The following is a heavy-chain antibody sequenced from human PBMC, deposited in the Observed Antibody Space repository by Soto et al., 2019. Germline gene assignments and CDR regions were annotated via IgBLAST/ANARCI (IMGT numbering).Heavy chain of an antibody. Sequence: LSLTCTVSGGSVSSGSYYWSWIRQPPGKGLEWIGYIYYSGSTNYNPSLKSRVTISVDTSKNQFSLKLSSVTAADTAVYYCARVDGYYFPVWWFVPRGQGTLVTVSS. CDR1: GGSVSSGSYY. D-gene: IGHD3-22*01. CDR2: IYYSGST. J-gene: IGHJ5*02. V-gene: IGHV4-61*01. CDR3: ARVDGYYFPVWWFVP.